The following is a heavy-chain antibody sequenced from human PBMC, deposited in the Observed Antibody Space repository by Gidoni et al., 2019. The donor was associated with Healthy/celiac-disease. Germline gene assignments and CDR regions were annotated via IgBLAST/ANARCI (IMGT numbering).Heavy chain of an antibody. V-gene: IGHV3-23*01. CDR2: ISGSGDTT. Sequence: EVQLLESGGGLVQPGGSLRLSCAASGFTFSSDAMTWVRQAPGKGLGWVSAISGSGDTTYYADSVKGRFTISRDISKNTLFLHMNSLRAEDTAVYYCTRPGSAWYFHXWGQGTLDTVS. J-gene: IGHJ4*02. CDR3: TRPGSAWYFHX. D-gene: IGHD6-19*01. CDR1: GFTFSSDA.